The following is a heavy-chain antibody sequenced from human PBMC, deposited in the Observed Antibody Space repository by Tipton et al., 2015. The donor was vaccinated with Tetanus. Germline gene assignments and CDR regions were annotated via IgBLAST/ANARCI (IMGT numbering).Heavy chain of an antibody. CDR1: GGSISSGGYY. Sequence: LVKPTQTLSLTCTVSGGSISSGGYYWSWIRQHPGKGLEWIADIYYSGSTYYIPSLKSRITISGDTSKNQCSLNLNSMAAAGTGVYYCARHPSGSFTPFDYWGQGNLVTVSS. J-gene: IGHJ4*02. CDR2: IYYSGST. D-gene: IGHD3-3*01. V-gene: IGHV4-31*03. CDR3: ARHPSGSFTPFDY.